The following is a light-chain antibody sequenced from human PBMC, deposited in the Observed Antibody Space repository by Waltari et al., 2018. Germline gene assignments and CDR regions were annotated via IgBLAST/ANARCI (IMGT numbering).Light chain of an antibody. CDR3: QQYRNLPLT. CDR1: QDIANY. CDR2: DAS. Sequence: DIQMTQSPSSLSASVGDRVTITCQASQDIANYLSWYHQKPGKAPKLLIYDASNLEAGVPSRFSGSGSETDYTFTISTLQPEDIGTLYCQQYRNLPLTFGGGTNVEIK. V-gene: IGKV1-33*01. J-gene: IGKJ4*01.